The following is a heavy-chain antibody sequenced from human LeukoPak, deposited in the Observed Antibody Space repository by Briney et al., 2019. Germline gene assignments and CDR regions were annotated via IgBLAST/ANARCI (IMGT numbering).Heavy chain of an antibody. CDR2: INHRGST. J-gene: IGHJ4*02. CDR3: ARVYGVVRCSGGSCYSAGFFDY. CDR1: GGSFSGYY. D-gene: IGHD2-15*01. Sequence: SETLSLTCAVYGGSFSGYYWSWIRQPPGRGLEWIGEINHRGSTNYNPSLKRRVTISVDTSKDQFSLGLSSVPAAHTAVYYCARVYGVVRCSGGSCYSAGFFDYWGQGTLVTVSS. V-gene: IGHV4-34*01.